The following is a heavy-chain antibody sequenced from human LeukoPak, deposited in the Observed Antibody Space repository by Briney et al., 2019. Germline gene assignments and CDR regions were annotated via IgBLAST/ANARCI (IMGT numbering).Heavy chain of an antibody. J-gene: IGHJ4*02. Sequence: GGSLRLSCAASGFTFDDYGMSWVRQAPGKGLEWVSGINWNGGSTGYADSVKGRFTISRDNAKNSLYLQMNSLRAEDTALYYCARGRDGQEMFEFDYWGQGTLVTVSS. CDR3: ARGRDGQEMFEFDY. V-gene: IGHV3-20*04. CDR2: INWNGGST. D-gene: IGHD5-24*01. CDR1: GFTFDDYG.